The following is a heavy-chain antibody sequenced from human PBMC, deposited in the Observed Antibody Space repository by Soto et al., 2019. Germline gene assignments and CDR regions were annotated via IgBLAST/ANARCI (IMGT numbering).Heavy chain of an antibody. V-gene: IGHV1-69*06. J-gene: IGHJ4*02. CDR2: IIPMVGTA. Sequence: ASVKVSCKASGGTFSTYTINWVRQAPGQGLEWMGGIIPMVGTANYAQKFQGRVTITADTSTSTAYMELSSLRSEDTAVYYCARMGDMTTVVNPLLVYWGQGTLVTVSS. CDR3: ARMGDMTTVVNPLLVY. CDR1: GGTFSTYT. D-gene: IGHD4-17*01.